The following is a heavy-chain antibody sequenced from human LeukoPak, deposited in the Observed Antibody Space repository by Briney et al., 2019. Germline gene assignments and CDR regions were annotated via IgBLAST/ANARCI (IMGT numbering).Heavy chain of an antibody. V-gene: IGHV3-53*01. CDR2: IYSGGST. CDR1: GFTFSNYA. CDR3: ARGRYYDSSGYSLDY. Sequence: GGSLRLSCAASGFTFSNYAMSWVRQAPGKGLEWVSVIYSGGSTYYADSVKGRFTISRDNSKNTLYLQMNSLRAEDTAVYYCARGRYYDSSGYSLDYWGQGTLVTVSS. D-gene: IGHD3-22*01. J-gene: IGHJ4*02.